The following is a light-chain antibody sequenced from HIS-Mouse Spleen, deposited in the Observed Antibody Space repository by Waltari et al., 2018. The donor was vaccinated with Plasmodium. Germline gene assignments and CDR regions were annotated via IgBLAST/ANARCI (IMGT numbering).Light chain of an antibody. V-gene: IGLV3-10*01. J-gene: IGLJ3*02. Sequence: SYELTQPPSVSVSPGQTARITCSGDALPKKYAYWYQQKSGQAPVLVIYEDSKRPAGIPGRFSGSSSGKMATLTISGAQVEDEADYYCYSTDSSVNHRVFGGGTKLTVL. CDR3: YSTDSSVNHRV. CDR1: ALPKKY. CDR2: EDS.